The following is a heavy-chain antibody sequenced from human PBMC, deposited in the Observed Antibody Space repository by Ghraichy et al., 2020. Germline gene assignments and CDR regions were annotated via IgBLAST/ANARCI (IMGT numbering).Heavy chain of an antibody. V-gene: IGHV4-39*01. Sequence: LETLSLTCTVSGGSISSGSYFWGWIRQPPGKGLEWIGSIDYSGRSSYNPPLKSRVTVSVDTSQNQFSLKLSSVTAADTAIYYCARHDAYYYDGSGYYNWFDPWGQGTLVTVSS. D-gene: IGHD3-22*01. J-gene: IGHJ5*02. CDR3: ARHDAYYYDGSGYYNWFDP. CDR1: GGSISSGSYF. CDR2: IDYSGRS.